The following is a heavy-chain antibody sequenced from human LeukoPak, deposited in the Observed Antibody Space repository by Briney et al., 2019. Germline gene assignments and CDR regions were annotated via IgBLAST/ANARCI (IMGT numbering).Heavy chain of an antibody. V-gene: IGHV4-38-2*02. Sequence: SETLSLTCTVSGYSISDGFYWDWIRPTPGKGLEWIGSIFHSGTTYYNPSLKSRVTISTDTSKNHFSLNLNSVTAADTAVYYCARFIRRTWNSGWSFFDYWGQGTLVTVSS. J-gene: IGHJ4*02. CDR1: GYSISDGFY. D-gene: IGHD6-19*01. CDR2: IFHSGTT. CDR3: ARFIRRTWNSGWSFFDY.